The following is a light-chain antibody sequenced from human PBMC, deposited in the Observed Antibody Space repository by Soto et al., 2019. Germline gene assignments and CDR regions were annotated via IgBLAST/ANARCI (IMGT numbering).Light chain of an antibody. J-gene: IGLJ2*01. Sequence: QLVLTQPPSASGTPGQKVTISCSGSSSNIGRNAVNWYQQVPGTAPKLLIYSDNQRPSGVPDRFSGSRSGTSVSLAISGLQSEDEADYYCGAWDDSLNGVLFGGGTKLTVL. CDR2: SDN. CDR3: GAWDDSLNGVL. V-gene: IGLV1-44*01. CDR1: SSNIGRNA.